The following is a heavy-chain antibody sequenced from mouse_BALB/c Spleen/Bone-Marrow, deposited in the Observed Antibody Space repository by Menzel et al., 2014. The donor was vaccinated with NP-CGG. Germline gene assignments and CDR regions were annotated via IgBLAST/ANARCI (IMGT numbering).Heavy chain of an antibody. V-gene: IGHV5-9-2*01. Sequence: EVKVVESGGGLVKSGGSLKLSCAASGFTFNSYGMSWVRQTPEKRLEWVATISGGGSYTFYPDSVKGRFTISRDNAKNNLYLQLSSLRSEDTALYYCARHGYYDQTGVSFIYWGQGTLVTVSA. D-gene: IGHD2-4*01. CDR1: GFTFNSYG. J-gene: IGHJ3*01. CDR2: ISGGGSYT. CDR3: ARHGYYDQTGVSFIY.